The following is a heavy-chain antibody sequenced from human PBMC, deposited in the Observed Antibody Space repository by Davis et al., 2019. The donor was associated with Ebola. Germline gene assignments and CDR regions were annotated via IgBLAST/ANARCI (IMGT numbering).Heavy chain of an antibody. CDR1: GFTFSRFG. V-gene: IGHV3-33*01. Sequence: PGGSLRLSCAASGFTFSRFGMHWVRQAPGKGLEWVALIWYDGSNEYYADSVKGRFTISRDNAKNSLYLQMNSLRAEDTAVYYCARDIGDTVTTQLDYWGQGTLVTVSS. D-gene: IGHD4-17*01. CDR3: ARDIGDTVTTQLDY. CDR2: IWYDGSNE. J-gene: IGHJ4*02.